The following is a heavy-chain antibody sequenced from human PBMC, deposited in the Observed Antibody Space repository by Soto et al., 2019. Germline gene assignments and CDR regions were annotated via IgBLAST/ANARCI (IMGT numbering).Heavy chain of an antibody. CDR3: ATPRGGSSWYFFDY. CDR1: GYTLTDLS. CDR2: FDPEDGET. Sequence: ASVTVSCQVSGYTLTDLSMHWVRQAPGKGLEWMGGFDPEDGETIYAQKFQGRVTMTEDTSTDTAYMELSSLRSEDTAVYYCATPRGGSSWYFFDYWGQGTLVTVSS. V-gene: IGHV1-24*01. D-gene: IGHD6-13*01. J-gene: IGHJ4*02.